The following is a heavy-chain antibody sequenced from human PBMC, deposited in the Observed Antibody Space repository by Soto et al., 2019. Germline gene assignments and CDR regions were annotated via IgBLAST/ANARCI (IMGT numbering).Heavy chain of an antibody. Sequence: ASVKVSCKASGYTFTSYDINCVRQSTGQGLEWMGWMNPNSGNTGYAQKFQGRVTMTRNTSISTAYMELSSLRSEDTAVYYCARGMYDFWSGSWFDPWGQGTLVTVSS. CDR3: ARGMYDFWSGSWFDP. D-gene: IGHD3-3*01. V-gene: IGHV1-8*01. CDR1: GYTFTSYD. J-gene: IGHJ5*02. CDR2: MNPNSGNT.